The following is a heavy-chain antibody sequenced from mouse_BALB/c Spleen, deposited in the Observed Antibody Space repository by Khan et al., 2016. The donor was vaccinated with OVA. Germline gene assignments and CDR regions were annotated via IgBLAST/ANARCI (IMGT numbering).Heavy chain of an antibody. CDR2: IWSGGST. CDR3: ARHSYRYDFTY. Sequence: QVQLKQSGPGLVQPSQSLSITCTVAGFSLTTYGVHWVRQSPGKGLEWLGVIWSGGSTDYNAAFISRLSINQDISKSQVFFTMNSLQADDTAICYCARHSYRYDFTYWGRGTLVTVSA. J-gene: IGHJ3*01. D-gene: IGHD2-12*01. V-gene: IGHV2-4-1*01. CDR1: GFSLTTYG.